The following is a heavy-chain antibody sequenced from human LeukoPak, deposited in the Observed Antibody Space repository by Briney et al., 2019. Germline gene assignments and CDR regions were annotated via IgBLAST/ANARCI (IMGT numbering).Heavy chain of an antibody. V-gene: IGHV4-34*01. D-gene: IGHD2-2*01. CDR1: GGSFSGYY. J-gene: IGHJ3*02. CDR3: ARVVQGFDDFEI. CDR2: INHSGST. Sequence: SETLSLTCAVYGGSFSGYYWSWIRQPPGKGLERIGEINHSGSTNYNPSLKNRVTISVDTSKNQFSLKLSSVTAADTAVYYCARVVQGFDDFEIWGQGTMVTVSS.